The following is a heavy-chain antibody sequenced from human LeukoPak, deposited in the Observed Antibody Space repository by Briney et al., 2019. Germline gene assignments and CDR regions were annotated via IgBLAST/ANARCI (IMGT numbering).Heavy chain of an antibody. D-gene: IGHD3-9*01. CDR2: ISAYNGNT. J-gene: IGHJ5*02. CDR1: GYTFTSYG. CDR3: AREPNRYSYYDILTGYLGNLNWFDP. Sequence: GASVMVSCKASGYTFTSYGISWVRQAPGQGLEWMGWISAYNGNTNYAQKLQGRVTMTTDTSTSTAYMELRSLRSDDTAVYYCAREPNRYSYYDILTGYLGNLNWFDPWGQGTLVTVSS. V-gene: IGHV1-18*01.